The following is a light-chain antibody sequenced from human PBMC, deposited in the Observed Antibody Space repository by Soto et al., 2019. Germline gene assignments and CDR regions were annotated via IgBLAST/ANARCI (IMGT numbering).Light chain of an antibody. J-gene: IGKJ4*01. Sequence: PWERATLSCRASQTVINNQLAWYQQKPGQTPRLLIYDTSIRATGVPARFSGSRSGAEFTLTISSLQSEDFAVYYCQHYVIWPLTFGGG. CDR2: DTS. V-gene: IGKV3-15*01. CDR1: QTVINN. CDR3: QHYVIWPLT.